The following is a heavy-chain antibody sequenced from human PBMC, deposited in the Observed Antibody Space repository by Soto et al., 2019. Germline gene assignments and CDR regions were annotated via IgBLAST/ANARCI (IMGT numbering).Heavy chain of an antibody. CDR3: AIHMVRGVPGLDAFDI. CDR1: GFTFSSYA. J-gene: IGHJ3*02. Sequence: QVQLVESGGGVVQPGRSLRLSCAASGFTFSSYAMHWVRQAPGKGLEWVAVISYDGSNKYYADSVKGRFTISRDNSKNTLYLQMNSLRAEDTAVYYCAIHMVRGVPGLDAFDIWGQGTMVTVSS. CDR2: ISYDGSNK. V-gene: IGHV3-30-3*01. D-gene: IGHD3-10*01.